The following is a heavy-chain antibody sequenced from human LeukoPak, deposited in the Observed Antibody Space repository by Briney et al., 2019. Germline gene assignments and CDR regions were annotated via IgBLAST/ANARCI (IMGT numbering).Heavy chain of an antibody. CDR3: ARGGYSSSWDYIDY. V-gene: IGHV4-59*08. Sequence: PSETLSLTCTASGGSISSYYWSWIRQPPGKGLEWIGYIYYSGSTNYNPSLKSRVTISVDTSKNQFSLKLSSVTAADTAVYYCARGGYSSSWDYIDYWGQGTLVTVSS. D-gene: IGHD6-13*01. J-gene: IGHJ4*02. CDR2: IYYSGST. CDR1: GGSISSYY.